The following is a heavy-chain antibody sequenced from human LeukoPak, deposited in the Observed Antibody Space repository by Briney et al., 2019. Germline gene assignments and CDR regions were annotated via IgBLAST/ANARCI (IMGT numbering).Heavy chain of an antibody. CDR1: GFTFSSYS. Sequence: GGSLRLSCAASGFTFSSYSMNWVRQAPGKGLEGFSYISSLSGTIHYADSVTGRFIISRDNAKNSLFLQMNSLRAEDTAVYYCAKDRYDSSGYWDYFDYWGQGTLVTVSS. V-gene: IGHV3-48*01. CDR2: ISSLSGTI. D-gene: IGHD3-22*01. J-gene: IGHJ4*02. CDR3: AKDRYDSSGYWDYFDY.